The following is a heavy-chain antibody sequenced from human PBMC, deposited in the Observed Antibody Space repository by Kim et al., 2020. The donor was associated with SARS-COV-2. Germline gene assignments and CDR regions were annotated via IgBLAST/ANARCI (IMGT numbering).Heavy chain of an antibody. CDR2: ISGSGGST. Sequence: GGSLRLSCAASGFTFSSYAMSWVRQAPGKGLEWVSAISGSGGSTYYADSVKGRFTISRDNSKNTLYLQMNSLRAEDTAVYYCAKDPWGSGSYYIGRQDYYGMDVWGQGTTVTVSS. CDR3: AKDPWGSGSYYIGRQDYYGMDV. D-gene: IGHD3-10*01. J-gene: IGHJ6*02. V-gene: IGHV3-23*01. CDR1: GFTFSSYA.